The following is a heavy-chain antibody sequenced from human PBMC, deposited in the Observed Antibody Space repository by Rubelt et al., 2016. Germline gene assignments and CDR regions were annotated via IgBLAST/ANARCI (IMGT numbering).Heavy chain of an antibody. V-gene: IGHV4-34*01. CDR2: IYYTGST. J-gene: IGHJ3*01. D-gene: IGHD3-9*01. CDR3: VRGRRRYFEYSLSYDFDL. CDR1: GGSFSGYY. Sequence: QVQLQQWGAGLLKPSETLSLTCAVYGGSFSGYYWSWIRQPPGKGLEWVGEIYYTGSTNYNPSLRSRVTVSVDTSNNQISLGLTSVTAADTAVYYCVRGRRRYFEYSLSYDFDLWGQGTMVTVSS.